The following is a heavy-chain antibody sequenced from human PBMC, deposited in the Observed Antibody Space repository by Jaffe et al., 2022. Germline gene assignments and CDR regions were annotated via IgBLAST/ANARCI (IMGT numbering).Heavy chain of an antibody. V-gene: IGHV1-8*01. CDR1: GYTFTSYD. J-gene: IGHJ4*02. Sequence: QVQLVQSGAEVKKPGASVKVSCKASGYTFTSYDINWVRQATGQGLEWMGWMNPNSGNTGYAQKFQGRVTMTRNTSISTAYMELSSLRSEDTAVYYCAREQEVVATIGKRKTFDYWGQGTLVTVSS. CDR3: AREQEVVATIGKRKTFDY. CDR2: MNPNSGNT. D-gene: IGHD5-12*01.